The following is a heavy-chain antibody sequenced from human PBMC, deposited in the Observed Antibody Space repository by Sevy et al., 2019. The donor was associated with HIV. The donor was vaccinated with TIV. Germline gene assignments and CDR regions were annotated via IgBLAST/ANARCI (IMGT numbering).Heavy chain of an antibody. J-gene: IGHJ4*02. V-gene: IGHV3-11*06. CDR1: GFTFSDNY. CDR3: ARVRYNTGWYYFDY. D-gene: IGHD6-19*01. CDR2: ISSSSTYT. Sequence: GGSLRLSCAVSGFTFSDNYMSWIRQAPGKGLEWVSYISSSSTYTNHADSVKGRFTISRDNAKNSLYLQMNSLRAEDTAVYYCARVRYNTGWYYFDYWGQGTLVTVSS.